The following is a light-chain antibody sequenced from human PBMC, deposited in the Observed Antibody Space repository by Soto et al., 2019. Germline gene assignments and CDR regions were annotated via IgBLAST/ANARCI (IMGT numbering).Light chain of an antibody. CDR1: QSVRSSH. Sequence: EIVLTQSPGTLSLSPGERATLSCRASQSVRSSHLAWYQQKPGQAPRLLMYGTSSRATGIPDRFSGSGSGTXFTLXISRLXPXXXXXXXXXXXDXSPPTFGGGTKVEIK. CDR2: GTS. V-gene: IGKV3-20*01. CDR3: XXXDXSPPT. J-gene: IGKJ4*01.